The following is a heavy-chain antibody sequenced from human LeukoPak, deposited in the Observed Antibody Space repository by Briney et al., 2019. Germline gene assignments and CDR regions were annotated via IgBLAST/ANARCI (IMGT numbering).Heavy chain of an antibody. CDR3: ATTVSYYFDY. Sequence: GGSLRLSCAASGFTFSSYAMHWVRQAPGKGLEYVSAISSNGGSTYYANSVKGRFTISRDNSKNTLYLQMGSLRAEDMAVYYCATTVSYYFDYWGQGTLVTVSS. CDR1: GFTFSSYA. V-gene: IGHV3-64*01. J-gene: IGHJ4*02. D-gene: IGHD4-11*01. CDR2: ISSNGGST.